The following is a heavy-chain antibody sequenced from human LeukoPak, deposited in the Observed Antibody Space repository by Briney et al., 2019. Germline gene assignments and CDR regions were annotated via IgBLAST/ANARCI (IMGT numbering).Heavy chain of an antibody. J-gene: IGHJ6*02. CDR3: ARESEANYCTSTTCSRGSMDV. D-gene: IGHD2-2*01. Sequence: ASVKVSCKASGYTFTTYYMHWVRQAPGQGLEWMGIINPSGGSTSYAQTFQGRVTMTRDTSTSTVYMELSSLRSEDTAVYYCARESEANYCTSTTCSRGSMDVWGQGTTVTVSS. CDR1: GYTFTTYY. V-gene: IGHV1-46*01. CDR2: INPSGGST.